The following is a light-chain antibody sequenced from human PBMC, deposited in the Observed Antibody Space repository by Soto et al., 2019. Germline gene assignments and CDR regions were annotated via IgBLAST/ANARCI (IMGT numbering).Light chain of an antibody. CDR3: QQSYSTPRT. CDR2: GAS. CDR1: QSITSF. V-gene: IGKV1-39*01. Sequence: DIQLTQSPSSLSASMGDSVTNTCRASQSITSFLNWYQQKPGEAPSLLIYGASSLQSGVPARFSGRGSGTDFTLTIFSLQAEDFATYYCQQSYSTPRTFGQGTKVDIK. J-gene: IGKJ1*01.